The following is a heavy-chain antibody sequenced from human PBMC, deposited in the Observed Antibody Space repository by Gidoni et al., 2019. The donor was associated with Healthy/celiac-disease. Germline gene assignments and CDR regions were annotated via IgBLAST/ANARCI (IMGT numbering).Heavy chain of an antibody. CDR1: GGSFSGYY. CDR2: INHSGST. V-gene: IGHV4-34*01. D-gene: IGHD2-15*01. Sequence: QVQLQQWGAGLLKPSETLSLTCAVYGGSFSGYYWSWIRQPPGKGLEWIGEINHSGSTNYNPSLKSRVTISVDTSKNQFSLKLSSVTAADTAVYYCARACRGGSCYYYYGMDVWGQGTTVTVSS. CDR3: ARACRGGSCYYYYGMDV. J-gene: IGHJ6*02.